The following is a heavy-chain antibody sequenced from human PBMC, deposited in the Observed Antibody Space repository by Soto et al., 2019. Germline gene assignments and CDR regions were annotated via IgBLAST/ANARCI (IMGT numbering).Heavy chain of an antibody. V-gene: IGHV3-23*01. CDR2: ISGTGDTT. CDR1: GFTFSNFA. D-gene: IGHD4-17*01. Sequence: GGSLRLSCAASGFTFSNFAVSWVRQAPGKGLEWVSVISGTGDTTYYTESVKGRFTISRDSSKNTVYLQMNGLRAEDTAVYYCAKGLYGEHSFYFYALDVWGQGTPVTVSS. J-gene: IGHJ6*02. CDR3: AKGLYGEHSFYFYALDV.